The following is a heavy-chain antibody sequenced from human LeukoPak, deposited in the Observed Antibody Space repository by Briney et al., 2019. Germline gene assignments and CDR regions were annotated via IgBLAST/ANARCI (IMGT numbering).Heavy chain of an antibody. V-gene: IGHV3-7*01. CDR3: PRLTILGVYTRSNWFVP. Sequence: GGSLRLSCAASGFTFSSFWMSWVRQAPGKGLEWVANIKLDGSEKYYVDSVKGRFTISRDNAQNSLHLQMSSLRAEDTAVYYCPRLTILGVYTRSNWFVPWGQGTLVTVSS. D-gene: IGHD3-3*01. CDR2: IKLDGSEK. J-gene: IGHJ5*02. CDR1: GFTFSSFW.